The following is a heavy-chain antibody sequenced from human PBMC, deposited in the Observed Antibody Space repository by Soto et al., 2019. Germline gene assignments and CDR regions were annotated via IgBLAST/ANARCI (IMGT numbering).Heavy chain of an antibody. J-gene: IGHJ6*03. V-gene: IGHV4-59*08. CDR3: AGTYYYFWSGYYGSRLPENYYYYMDV. CDR2: IFYSGFT. CDR1: GGSISSYY. Sequence: SETLSLTCTVSGGSISSYYWSWIRQPPGKGLEWIGYIFYSGFTNYNPSLKSRVTISVDTSKNQFSLKLSSVTAADTAVYYCAGTYYYFWSGYYGSRLPENYYYYMDVWGKGTTVTAP. D-gene: IGHD3-3*01.